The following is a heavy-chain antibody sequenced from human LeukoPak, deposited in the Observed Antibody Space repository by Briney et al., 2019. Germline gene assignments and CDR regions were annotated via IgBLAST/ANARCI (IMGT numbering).Heavy chain of an antibody. CDR3: ARGSRVFAHYDSSGYYSAFGM. CDR2: IYTSGST. CDR1: GGSISSYY. D-gene: IGHD3-22*01. Sequence: SETLSLTCTVSGGSISSYYWSWIRQPAGKGLEWIGRIYTSGSTNYNPSLKSRVTMSVDTSKNQFSLKLSSVTASDTAMYYCARGSRVFAHYDSSGYYSAFGMWGQGTMVTVSS. J-gene: IGHJ3*02. V-gene: IGHV4-4*07.